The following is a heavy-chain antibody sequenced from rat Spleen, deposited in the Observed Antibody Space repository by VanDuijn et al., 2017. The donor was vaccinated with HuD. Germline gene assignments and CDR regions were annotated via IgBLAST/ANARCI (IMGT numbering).Heavy chain of an antibody. CDR2: ISSGSDTI. Sequence: EVQLVESGGGLVQPGRSLKLSCVASGFTFSDYGMNWIRRAPGKGLEWVAYISSGSDTIHYADTVKGRFTISRDNAKNTLYLQLSSLRSEDTALYYCARENYYSGDDYFDYWGQGVMVTVSS. CDR1: GFTFSDYG. J-gene: IGHJ2*01. V-gene: IGHV5-34*01. CDR3: ARENYYSGDDYFDY. D-gene: IGHD1-1*01.